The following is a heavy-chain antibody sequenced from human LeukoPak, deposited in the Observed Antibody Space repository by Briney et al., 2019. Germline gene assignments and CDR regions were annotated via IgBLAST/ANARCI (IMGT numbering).Heavy chain of an antibody. CDR2: INANSGST. CDR1: GYTFTINY. CDR3: ARDDGGGTYYFDY. D-gene: IGHD1/OR15-1a*01. Sequence: ASVKVSFKSSGYTFTINYIHWVRQTPGQRLEWMGIINANSGSTTNAQRFQGRVTMTRDTSTSTVYMELSSLRSEATAVYYCARDDGGGTYYFDYWGQGTLVTVSS. V-gene: IGHV1-46*01. J-gene: IGHJ4*02.